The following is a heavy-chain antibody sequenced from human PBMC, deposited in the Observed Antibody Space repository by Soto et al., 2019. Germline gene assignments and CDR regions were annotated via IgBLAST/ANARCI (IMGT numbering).Heavy chain of an antibody. CDR3: ARDTRSSSSSPYYYYYMDV. D-gene: IGHD6-6*01. V-gene: IGHV1-18*01. CDR2: ISAYNGNT. CDR1: GYTFTSYG. J-gene: IGHJ6*03. Sequence: QVQLVQSGAEVKKPGASVKVSCKASGYTFTSYGISWVRQAHGQGLEWMGWISAYNGNTNYAQKLQGRVTMTTDTSTSTAYMELRSLRSDDTAVYYCARDTRSSSSSPYYYYYMDVWGKGTTVTVSS.